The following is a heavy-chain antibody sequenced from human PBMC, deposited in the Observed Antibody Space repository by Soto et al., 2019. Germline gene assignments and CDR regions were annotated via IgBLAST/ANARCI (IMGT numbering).Heavy chain of an antibody. V-gene: IGHV3-7*01. CDR3: ARERYYYASGDY. D-gene: IGHD3-10*01. CDR2: IKEDGSEK. J-gene: IGHJ4*02. Sequence: EVQVVESGGGLVQPGGSLRLSCAASGFTFSSSWMSWVRQAPGKGLEWVANIKEDGSEKNYVDSVKGQCTISRDNAKNSLYLQMNSLRAEDTAVYYCARERYYYASGDYGGQGTLVTVSS. CDR1: GFTFSSSW.